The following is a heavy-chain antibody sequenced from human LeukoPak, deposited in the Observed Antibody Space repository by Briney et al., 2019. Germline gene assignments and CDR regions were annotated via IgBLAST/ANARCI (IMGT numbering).Heavy chain of an antibody. D-gene: IGHD3-16*01. V-gene: IGHV1-69*13. CDR1: GGTFSSYA. Sequence: ASVKVSCKASGGTFSSYAISWVRQAPGQGLEWMGGIIPIFGTANYAQKFQGRVTITADESTSTAYMELSSLRSEDTAVYYCARVGGGPYYYYYMDVWGKGTTVTISS. CDR3: ARVGGGPYYYYYMDV. CDR2: IIPIFGTA. J-gene: IGHJ6*03.